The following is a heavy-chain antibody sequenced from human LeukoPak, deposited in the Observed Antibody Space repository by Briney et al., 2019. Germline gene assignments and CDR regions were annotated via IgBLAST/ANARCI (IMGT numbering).Heavy chain of an antibody. V-gene: IGHV3-33*06. CDR2: IWYDGSNK. D-gene: IGHD6-13*01. Sequence: GGSLRLSCAASGFTFSSYGMHWVRQAPGKGLEWVAVIWYDGSNKYYADPVKGRFTISRDNSKNTLYLQMNSLRAEDTAVYYCAKAIAAAGYYYYYMDVWGKGTTVTVSS. CDR3: AKAIAAAGYYYYYMDV. CDR1: GFTFSSYG. J-gene: IGHJ6*03.